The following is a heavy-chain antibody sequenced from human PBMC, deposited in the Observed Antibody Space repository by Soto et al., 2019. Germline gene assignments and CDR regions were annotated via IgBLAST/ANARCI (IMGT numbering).Heavy chain of an antibody. D-gene: IGHD3-16*01. CDR3: ASDRGAGHYGMGV. CDR1: GYTFTRYF. CDR2: INPNSGGT. Sequence: QVQLVQSGTEVKKPGASVKVSCRTSGYTFTRYFMHWVRQAPVQGPEWMGWINPNSGGTEYAQRFQGRVTMTRDTSISTAYMELSSLTSNDTAVDYGASDRGAGHYGMGVWGQGTTVTVSS. J-gene: IGHJ6*02. V-gene: IGHV1-2*02.